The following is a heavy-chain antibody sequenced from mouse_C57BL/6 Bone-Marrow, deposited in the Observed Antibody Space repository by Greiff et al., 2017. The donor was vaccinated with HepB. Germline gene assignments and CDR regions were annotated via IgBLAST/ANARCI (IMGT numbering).Heavy chain of an antibody. CDR2: INPSTGGT. V-gene: IGHV1-43*01. Sequence: VQLKQSGPELVKPGASVKISCKASGYSFTGYYMHWVKQSSEKSLEWIGEINPSTGGTSYNQKFKGKATLTVDKSSSTAYMQLKSLTSEDSAVYYCARGITTVGGYFDVWGTGTTVTVSS. J-gene: IGHJ1*03. CDR1: GYSFTGYY. CDR3: ARGITTVGGYFDV. D-gene: IGHD1-1*01.